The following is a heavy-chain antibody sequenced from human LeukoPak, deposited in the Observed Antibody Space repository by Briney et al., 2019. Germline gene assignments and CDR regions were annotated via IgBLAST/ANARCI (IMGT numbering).Heavy chain of an antibody. Sequence: SETLSLTCAVYGGSFSGYYWSWIRQPPGKGLEWIGEINHSGSTNYNPSLKSRVTISVDTSKNQFSLKLSSVTAADTAVYYCARGLVSDPVDYWGQGTLVTVSS. J-gene: IGHJ4*02. D-gene: IGHD1-26*01. CDR2: INHSGST. V-gene: IGHV4-34*01. CDR1: GGSFSGYY. CDR3: ARGLVSDPVDY.